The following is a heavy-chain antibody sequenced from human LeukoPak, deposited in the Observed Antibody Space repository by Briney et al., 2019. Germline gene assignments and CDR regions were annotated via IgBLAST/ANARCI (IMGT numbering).Heavy chain of an antibody. V-gene: IGHV1-69*13. Sequence: SVKVSCKASGGTFSSYAISWVRQAPGQGLEWMGGIIPIFGTANYAQKFQGRVTITADESTSTAYMELSSLRSEDTAVYYCASYYYDSSGYYDYGGQGTLVTVPS. CDR3: ASYYYDSSGYYDY. J-gene: IGHJ4*02. CDR1: GGTFSSYA. CDR2: IIPIFGTA. D-gene: IGHD3-22*01.